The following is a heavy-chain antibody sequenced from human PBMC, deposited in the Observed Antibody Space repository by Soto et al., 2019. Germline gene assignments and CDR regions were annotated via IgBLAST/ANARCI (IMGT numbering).Heavy chain of an antibody. CDR1: GYTFTSYY. D-gene: IGHD6-13*01. J-gene: IGHJ5*02. Sequence: QVQLVQSGAEVKKPGASVKVSCKASGYTFTSYYMHWVRQAPGQGLEWMGIINPSGGSTSYAQKFQVRVTMTRDTSTSTVYMELSSLRSEDTAVYYCAREGFPYSSSWYNWFDPWGQGTLVTVSS. CDR3: AREGFPYSSSWYNWFDP. CDR2: INPSGGST. V-gene: IGHV1-46*03.